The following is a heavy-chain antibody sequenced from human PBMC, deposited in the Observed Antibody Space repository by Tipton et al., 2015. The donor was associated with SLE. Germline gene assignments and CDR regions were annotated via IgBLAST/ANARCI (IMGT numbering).Heavy chain of an antibody. Sequence: GSLRLSCEVSGFTFTNYALSWVRQAPGKGLEWVSTISFRGDSTYYADSVKGRFTISRDNSNNSLYLQMSSLRAEDTAVYYCAREGRYGDGYNWDYWGQGTLVTVSS. CDR2: ISFRGDST. V-gene: IGHV3-23*01. CDR3: AREGRYGDGYNWDY. CDR1: GFTFTNYA. D-gene: IGHD5-24*01. J-gene: IGHJ4*02.